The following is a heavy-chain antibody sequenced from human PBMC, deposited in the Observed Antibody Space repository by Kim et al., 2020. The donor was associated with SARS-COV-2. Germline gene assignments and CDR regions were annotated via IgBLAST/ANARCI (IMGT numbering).Heavy chain of an antibody. CDR3: ARVSRSSAD. J-gene: IGHJ4*02. V-gene: IGHV4-59*01. D-gene: IGHD6-6*01. CDR2: GNT. Sequence: GNTNYNPALKSRITISVDTSKNQFSLRLSSVTAPDTAVYYCARVSRSSADWGQGTLVTVSS.